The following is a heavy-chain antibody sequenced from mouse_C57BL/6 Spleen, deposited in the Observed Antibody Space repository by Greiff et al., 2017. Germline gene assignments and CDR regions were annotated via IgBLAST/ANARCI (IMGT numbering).Heavy chain of an antibody. V-gene: IGHV3-5*01. Sequence: EVQLVESGPGLVKPSQTVFLTCTVTGISITTGNYRWSWIRQFPGNKLEWIGYIYYNGTITYNPSLKSRTTITRDTPKSPFFLEMNSLTAEDTATYYCARDKGGWNYAMDYWGQGTSVTVSS. CDR2: IYYNGTI. J-gene: IGHJ4*01. D-gene: IGHD3-2*02. CDR3: ARDKGGWNYAMDY. CDR1: GISITTGNYR.